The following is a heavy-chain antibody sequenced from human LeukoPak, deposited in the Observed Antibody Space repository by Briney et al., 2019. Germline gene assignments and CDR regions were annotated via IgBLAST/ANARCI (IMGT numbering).Heavy chain of an antibody. CDR1: GGSISSYY. Sequence: PSETLSLTCTVSGGSISSYYWSWIRQPPGKGLEWIGYIYYSGSTNYNPSLKSRVTISVDTSKNQFSLKPSSVTAADTAVYYCARVVTYYYDSSGHVGVYYFDYWGQGTLVTVSS. CDR3: ARVVTYYYDSSGHVGVYYFDY. J-gene: IGHJ4*02. V-gene: IGHV4-59*01. CDR2: IYYSGST. D-gene: IGHD3-22*01.